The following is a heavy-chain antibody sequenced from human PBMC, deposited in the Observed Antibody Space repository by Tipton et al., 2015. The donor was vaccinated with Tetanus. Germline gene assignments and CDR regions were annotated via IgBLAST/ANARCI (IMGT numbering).Heavy chain of an antibody. Sequence: TLSLTCDVYGGSFSGNYWSWIRQPPGKGVEWIGEINHTGSTNYNPSLKSRVTISVDTSKNQFSLKLSSVTAADTAVYYCARGREVTTVTIIGAHDWYLDLWGRGTLVTVSS. V-gene: IGHV4-34*01. CDR2: INHTGST. CDR3: ARGREVTTVTIIGAHDWYLDL. J-gene: IGHJ2*01. D-gene: IGHD4-17*01. CDR1: GGSFSGNY.